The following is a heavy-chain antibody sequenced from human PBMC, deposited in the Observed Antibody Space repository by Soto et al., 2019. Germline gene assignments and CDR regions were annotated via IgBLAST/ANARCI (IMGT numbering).Heavy chain of an antibody. CDR2: IYPDDSDT. CDR3: ARRRRSGGSYLMGFAF. Sequence: PGESLKISCRGSGYTFSSHWIAWVRQMPGKGLEWMGIIYPDDSDTRYTPSFQGQVTISVDKSINTAYLQWDSLKASDTALYYCARRRRSGGSYLMGFAFWGQGTLVTVSS. V-gene: IGHV5-51*01. CDR1: GYTFSSHW. J-gene: IGHJ4*02. D-gene: IGHD1-26*01.